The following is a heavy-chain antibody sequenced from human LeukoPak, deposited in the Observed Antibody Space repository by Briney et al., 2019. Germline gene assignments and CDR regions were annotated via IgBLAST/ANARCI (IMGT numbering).Heavy chain of an antibody. J-gene: IGHJ4*02. CDR2: VSRSGSTT. CDR1: GFTFSSYA. V-gene: IGHV3-23*01. CDR3: ARSTAFDY. Sequence: GGSLRLSCAASGFTFSSYAMNWVRQAPGKGLEWLSTVSRSGSTTNYADSVKGRFTISRDNSKNALYLQMNSLRAEDTAIYYCARSTAFDYWGQGALVTASS. D-gene: IGHD2-2*01.